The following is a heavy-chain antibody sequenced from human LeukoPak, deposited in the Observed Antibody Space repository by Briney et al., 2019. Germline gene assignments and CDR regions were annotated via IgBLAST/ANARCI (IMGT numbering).Heavy chain of an antibody. Sequence: GASVKVSRKASGYTFTGYYLHWVRQAPGQGLEWMGWINPNSGGTNYAQKFQGRVIMTRDTSISTAYMELSRLRSDDTAVYYCARSRHGWYYGDSWGQGTLVTVSS. CDR1: GYTFTGYY. J-gene: IGHJ5*02. V-gene: IGHV1-2*02. CDR3: ARSRHGWYYGDS. D-gene: IGHD3-10*01. CDR2: INPNSGGT.